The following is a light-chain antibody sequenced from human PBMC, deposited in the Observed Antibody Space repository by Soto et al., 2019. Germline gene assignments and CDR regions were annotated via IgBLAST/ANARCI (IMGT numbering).Light chain of an antibody. CDR3: SSYTSSTFYV. CDR2: EVS. Sequence: QSALTQPASVSGSPGQSITISCTGTSSDVGGYNYVSWYQQHPGKAPKLMIYEVSNRPSGVSNRFSGSKSGNTASLTISGLQAEDEADYYCSSYTSSTFYVFXTGTKLTVL. CDR1: SSDVGGYNY. J-gene: IGLJ1*01. V-gene: IGLV2-14*01.